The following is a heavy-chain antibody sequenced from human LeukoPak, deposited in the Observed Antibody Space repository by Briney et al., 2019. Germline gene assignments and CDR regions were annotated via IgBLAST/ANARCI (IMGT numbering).Heavy chain of an antibody. Sequence: GESLRLSCAASGFTFDDYAMHWVRQAPGKGLEWVSGISWNSGSIGYGDSVKGRFTNSRDNAKNSLYLQMNSLRAEDTALYYCAKDREYSSSGLLDYWGQGTLVTVSS. CDR3: AKDREYSSSGLLDY. CDR2: ISWNSGSI. V-gene: IGHV3-9*01. CDR1: GFTFDDYA. D-gene: IGHD6-6*01. J-gene: IGHJ4*02.